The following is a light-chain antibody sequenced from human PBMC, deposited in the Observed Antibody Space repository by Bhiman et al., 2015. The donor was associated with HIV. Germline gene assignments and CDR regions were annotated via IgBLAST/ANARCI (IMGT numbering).Light chain of an antibody. CDR1: SSNIGSNT. Sequence: QSVLTQPPSASGSPGQRVTISCSGSSSNIGSNTVNWYQQLPGTAPKLHIYRNNQRPSGVPDRFSGSKSGTSASLAISGLRSEDEADYYCAAWDDSLSGPDVFGTGTKVTVL. J-gene: IGLJ1*01. CDR3: AAWDDSLSGPDV. CDR2: RNN. V-gene: IGLV1-47*01.